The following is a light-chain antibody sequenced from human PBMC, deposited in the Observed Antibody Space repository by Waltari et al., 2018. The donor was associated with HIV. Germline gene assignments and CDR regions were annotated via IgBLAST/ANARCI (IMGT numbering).Light chain of an antibody. V-gene: IGKV2D-29*01. Sequence: DVVMTQTPLSLSVIPGQPASISCKSSQSLLHSDGKTYLYWYLQKSGQPPQLLIYEVSNRFSGVPARFSGSGSWADFTLKVSRVEPEDVGIYYCMQTQQPPYTFGQGTNLEIK. CDR2: EVS. CDR1: QSLLHSDGKTY. J-gene: IGKJ2*01. CDR3: MQTQQPPYT.